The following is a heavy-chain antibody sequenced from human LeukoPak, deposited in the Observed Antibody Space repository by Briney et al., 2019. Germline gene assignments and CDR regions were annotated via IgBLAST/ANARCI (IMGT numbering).Heavy chain of an antibody. CDR2: IIPIFGTA. CDR1: GGTFSSYA. CDR3: ARSRGPAAIPVGWFDP. J-gene: IGHJ5*02. Sequence: PGASVKVSCKASGGTFSSYAISWVRQAPGQGLEWMGGIIPIFGTANYAQKFQGRVTITTDESTSTAYMELSSLRSEDTAVYYCARSRGPAAIPVGWFDPWGQGTLVTVSS. V-gene: IGHV1-69*05. D-gene: IGHD2-2*02.